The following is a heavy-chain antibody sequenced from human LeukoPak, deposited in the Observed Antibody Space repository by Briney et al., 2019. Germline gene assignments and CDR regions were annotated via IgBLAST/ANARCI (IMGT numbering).Heavy chain of an antibody. CDR3: ARGASSSWVAEYFQH. Sequence: ASVKVSCKPSGYTFTSYYMHWVRQAPGQGLEWMGIINPSGGSTSYAQKFQGRVTMTRDMSTSTVYMELSSLRSEDTAVYYCARGASSSWVAEYFQHWGQGTLVTVSS. CDR1: GYTFTSYY. CDR2: INPSGGST. J-gene: IGHJ1*01. V-gene: IGHV1-46*01. D-gene: IGHD6-13*01.